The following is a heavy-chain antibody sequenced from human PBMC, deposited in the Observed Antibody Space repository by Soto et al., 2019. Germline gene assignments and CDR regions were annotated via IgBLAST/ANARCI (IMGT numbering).Heavy chain of an antibody. CDR2: ISGSGGST. D-gene: IGHD3-3*01. V-gene: IGHV3-23*01. CDR1: GFTFSSYA. CDR3: AIWLAPKRITIFGVVIGPFDY. Sequence: GGSLRLSCAASGFTFSSYAMSWVRQAPGKGLEWVSAISGSGGSTHYADSVKGRFTISRDNSKNTLYLQMNSLRAEDTAVYYCAIWLAPKRITIFGVVIGPFDYWGQGTLLTVSS. J-gene: IGHJ4*02.